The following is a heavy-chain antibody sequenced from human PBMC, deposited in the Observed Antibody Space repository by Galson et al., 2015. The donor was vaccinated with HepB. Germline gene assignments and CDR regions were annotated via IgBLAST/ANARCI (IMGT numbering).Heavy chain of an antibody. Sequence: SLRLPCAASGFTFSSYAMSWVRQAPGKGLEWLSAISGSGVSTFYADSVKGRFTISRDNSKNTLYLQMDSLRAEDTAVYYCAKDPTSSGSYFYFDFWGQGILVTVPS. D-gene: IGHD3-10*01. CDR2: ISGSGVST. CDR3: AKDPTSSGSYFYFDF. V-gene: IGHV3-23*01. CDR1: GFTFSSYA. J-gene: IGHJ4*02.